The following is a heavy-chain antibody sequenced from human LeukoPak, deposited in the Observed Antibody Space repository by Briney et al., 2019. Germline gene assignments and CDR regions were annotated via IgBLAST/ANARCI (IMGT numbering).Heavy chain of an antibody. Sequence: PGGSLRLSCAASGFTFSSYAMHWVRQAPGKGLGWVAVISYDGSNKYYADSVKGRFTISRDNSKNTLYLQMNSLRAEDTAVYYCARDYPYGSGSYFDFWGQGTLVTVSS. CDR1: GFTFSSYA. D-gene: IGHD3-10*01. CDR3: ARDYPYGSGSYFDF. V-gene: IGHV3-30-3*01. CDR2: ISYDGSNK. J-gene: IGHJ4*02.